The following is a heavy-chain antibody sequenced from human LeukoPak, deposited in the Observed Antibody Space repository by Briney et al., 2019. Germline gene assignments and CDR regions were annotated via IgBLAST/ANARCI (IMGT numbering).Heavy chain of an antibody. Sequence: PGRSLRLSCTASGFTFGDYTMSWFRQAPGKGLEWVGFIRSKGYSETTEYAASVKGRFTISRGDSKSIAYLQMNSLKTEDTAVYYCSRELRYSYGQYYFDYWGQGTLVTVSS. D-gene: IGHD5-18*01. V-gene: IGHV3-49*03. CDR1: GFTFGDYT. J-gene: IGHJ4*02. CDR2: IRSKGYSETT. CDR3: SRELRYSYGQYYFDY.